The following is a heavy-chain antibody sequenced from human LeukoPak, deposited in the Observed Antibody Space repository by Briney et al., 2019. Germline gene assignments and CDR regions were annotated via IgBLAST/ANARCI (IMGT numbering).Heavy chain of an antibody. V-gene: IGHV3-48*04. Sequence: PGGSLRLSCAASGFTFSSYSMNWVRQAPGKGLEWVSYISSSSSTIYYADSVKGRFTISRDNAKNSLYLQMNSLRAEDTAVYYCATSSGYPRPNFDYWGQGTLVTVSS. D-gene: IGHD3-22*01. J-gene: IGHJ4*02. CDR3: ATSSGYPRPNFDY. CDR1: GFTFSSYS. CDR2: ISSSSSTI.